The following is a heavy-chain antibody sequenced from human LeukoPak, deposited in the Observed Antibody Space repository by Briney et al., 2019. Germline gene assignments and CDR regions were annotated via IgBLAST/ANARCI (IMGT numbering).Heavy chain of an antibody. J-gene: IGHJ3*02. CDR1: GYSFTSYW. V-gene: IGHV5-51*01. CDR3: ARERSSGYYTEDAFDI. Sequence: GESLKISCKASGYSFTSYWIGWVRQMPEKGLERMGIIYPGDSDTRYSPSFQGQVTISADKSISTAYLQWSSLKASDTAMYYCARERSSGYYTEDAFDIWGQGTMVTVSS. D-gene: IGHD3-22*01. CDR2: IYPGDSDT.